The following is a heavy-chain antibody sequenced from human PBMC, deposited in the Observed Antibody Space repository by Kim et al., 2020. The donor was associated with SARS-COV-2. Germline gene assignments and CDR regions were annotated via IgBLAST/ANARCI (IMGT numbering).Heavy chain of an antibody. CDR3: ARDHREWLQYTANWYFDL. CDR1: GGSISSYY. Sequence: SETLSLTCTVSGGSISSYYWSWIRQPPGKGLEWIGYIYCSGSTNYNPSLKSRVTISVDTSKNQFSLKLSSVTAADTAMYYCARDHREWLQYTANWYFDLWGRGTLVTVSS. D-gene: IGHD3-3*01. J-gene: IGHJ2*01. CDR2: IYCSGST. V-gene: IGHV4-59*01.